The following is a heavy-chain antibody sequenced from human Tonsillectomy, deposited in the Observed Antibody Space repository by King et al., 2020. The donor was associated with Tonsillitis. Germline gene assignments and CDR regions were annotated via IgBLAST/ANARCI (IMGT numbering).Heavy chain of an antibody. CDR1: GGSISSYY. Sequence: MQLQESGPGLVKPSETLSLTCNVSGGSISSYYWSWIRQPPGKGLEWIGYIYYSGSTNYNPSLKSRVAISVDTSKNQFSLKLTSVTAADTAVYYCARGSVVVAATGLNWFDPWGQGTPVTVSS. V-gene: IGHV4-59*01. J-gene: IGHJ5*02. CDR3: ARGSVVVAATGLNWFDP. CDR2: IYYSGST. D-gene: IGHD2-15*01.